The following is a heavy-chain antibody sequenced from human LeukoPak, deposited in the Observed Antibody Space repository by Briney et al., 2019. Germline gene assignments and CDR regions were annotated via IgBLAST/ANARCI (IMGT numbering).Heavy chain of an antibody. J-gene: IGHJ4*02. D-gene: IGHD1-26*01. CDR1: GFTSSSYG. CDR3: ARGGSGSYYSTFDY. CDR2: IWYDGSNK. Sequence: GGSLRLSCAASGFTSSSYGMHWVRQAPGKGLEWVAVIWYDGSNKYYADSVKGRFTISRDNSKNTLYLQMNSLRAEDTAVYYCARGGSGSYYSTFDYWGQGTLVTVSS. V-gene: IGHV3-33*01.